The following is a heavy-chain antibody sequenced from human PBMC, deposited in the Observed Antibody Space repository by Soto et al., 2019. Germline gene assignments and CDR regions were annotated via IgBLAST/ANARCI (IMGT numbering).Heavy chain of an antibody. CDR2: IKQDGSEK. D-gene: IGHD5-12*01. J-gene: IGHJ6*02. Sequence: GGSLRLSCAASGFPCSSYWMSWVRQAPGKGLEWVANIKQDGSEKYYVDSVKGRFTISRDNAKNSLYLQMNSLRAEDTAVYYCARDPNIVATMGSIYYYYGMDVWGQGTTVTVSS. V-gene: IGHV3-7*01. CDR3: ARDPNIVATMGSIYYYYGMDV. CDR1: GFPCSSYW.